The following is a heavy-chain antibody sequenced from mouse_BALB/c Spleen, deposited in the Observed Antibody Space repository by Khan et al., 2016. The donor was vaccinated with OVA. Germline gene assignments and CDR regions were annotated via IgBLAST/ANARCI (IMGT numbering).Heavy chain of an antibody. CDR3: AREEALYHFDH. Sequence: QVRLQQSGAELVRPGASVKLSCKTSGYIFTSYWIHWVKQRSGQGLEWIARIYPGTDNTYYNEKFKDKATLTADKSSSTAYMQLSSLKSEDSDVYCCAREEALYHFDHGGQGTTLTVAS. V-gene: IGHV1S132*01. CDR1: GYIFTSYW. J-gene: IGHJ2*01. D-gene: IGHD3-2*02. CDR2: IYPGTDNT.